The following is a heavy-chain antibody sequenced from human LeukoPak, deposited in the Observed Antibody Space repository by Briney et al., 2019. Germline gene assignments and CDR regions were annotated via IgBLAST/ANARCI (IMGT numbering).Heavy chain of an antibody. CDR3: AKGNYGSGSYYNARAFDI. V-gene: IGHV3-43D*04. CDR1: GFTFGDDA. Sequence: GGSLRLSCAASGFTFGDDAMHWVRQAPGKGLEWVSLISWDGGSTYYADSEKGRFTISRDNSKNSLYLQMNSLRAEDTALCYCAKGNYGSGSYYNARAFDIWGQGTMVTVSS. J-gene: IGHJ3*02. D-gene: IGHD3-10*01. CDR2: ISWDGGST.